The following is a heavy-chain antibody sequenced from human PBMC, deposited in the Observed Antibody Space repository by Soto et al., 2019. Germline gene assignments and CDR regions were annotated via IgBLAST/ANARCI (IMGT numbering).Heavy chain of an antibody. J-gene: IGHJ4*02. Sequence: GAAGKVSWEGSCYNLTNNGVRWGRQAPGQGLEWMGWINTYNTNTNYAQRLQGRVTMTTDTSTSTAYMELRSLRSDDTAVYYCARDRGSGWFVYRGQGTLVTVSS. V-gene: IGHV1-18*01. D-gene: IGHD6-19*01. CDR3: ARDRGSGWFVY. CDR2: INTYNTNT. CDR1: CYNLTNNG.